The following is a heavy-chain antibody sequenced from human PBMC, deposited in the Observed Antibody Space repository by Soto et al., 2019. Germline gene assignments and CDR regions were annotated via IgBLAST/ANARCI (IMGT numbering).Heavy chain of an antibody. CDR3: ARGMVRGDYYSYYGMDV. CDR1: GFTFSSYA. V-gene: IGHV3-30-3*01. CDR2: ISYDGSNK. D-gene: IGHD3-10*01. Sequence: GGSLRLSCAASGFTFSSYAMHWVRQAPGKGLEWVAVISYDGSNKYYADSVKGRFTISRDNSKNTLYLQMNSLRAEDTAVYYCARGMVRGDYYSYYGMDVWGQGTTVTVSS. J-gene: IGHJ6*02.